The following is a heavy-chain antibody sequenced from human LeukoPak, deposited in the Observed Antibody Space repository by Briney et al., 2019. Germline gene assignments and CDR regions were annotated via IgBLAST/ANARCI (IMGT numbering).Heavy chain of an antibody. CDR2: ISGSSGYI. J-gene: IGHJ4*02. Sequence: GGSLRLSCAASGFTVSSNYLTWVRQAPGKGLEWVSSISGSSGYIYYADSMKGRFTISRDNAKNSLYLQMNSLRAEDTAVYYCARRGYYDSSGYYYDYWGQGTLVTVSS. CDR1: GFTVSSNY. CDR3: ARRGYYDSSGYYYDY. D-gene: IGHD3-22*01. V-gene: IGHV3-21*01.